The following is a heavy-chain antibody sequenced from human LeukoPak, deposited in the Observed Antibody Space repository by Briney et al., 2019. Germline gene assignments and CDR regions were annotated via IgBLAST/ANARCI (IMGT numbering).Heavy chain of an antibody. Sequence: ASVKVSCKASGYTFTGYYMHWVRQAPGQGLEWIGSINPNSGGTNYAQKFQGRVTMTRDTSISTAYMELSSLRSDDTAMYYCAREWEIVVVPATPAYWGQGSLLTVSS. D-gene: IGHD2-2*01. J-gene: IGHJ4*02. CDR2: INPNSGGT. CDR3: AREWEIVVVPATPAY. CDR1: GYTFTGYY. V-gene: IGHV1-2*02.